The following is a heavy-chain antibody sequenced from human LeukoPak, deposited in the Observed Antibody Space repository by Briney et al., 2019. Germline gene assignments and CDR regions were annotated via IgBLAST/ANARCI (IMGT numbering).Heavy chain of an antibody. CDR2: IKSKADGMTT. J-gene: IGHJ4*02. D-gene: IGHD4-17*01. V-gene: IGHV3-15*01. Sequence: TGGSLRLSCAASGFSFIDAWMNWVPQAPGKGLEWIGRIKSKADGMTTDYAAPVKGRFTFSRDDSTNTLYLHMDSLTTEDTAVYYCTTEISVTTFLDSWGQGTLVTVSS. CDR1: GFSFIDAW. CDR3: TTEISVTTFLDS.